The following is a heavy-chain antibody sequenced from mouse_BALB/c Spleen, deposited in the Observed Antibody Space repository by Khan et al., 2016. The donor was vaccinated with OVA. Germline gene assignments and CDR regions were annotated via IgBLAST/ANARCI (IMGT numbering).Heavy chain of an antibody. CDR3: SRPYDRSHYFDY. J-gene: IGHJ2*01. CDR2: IYPGTGST. CDR1: GYIFTSYW. Sequence: QVQLKESGAELVRPGASVNLSCKTSGYIFTSYWIHWVKQRPGQGLEWIARIYPGTGSTYYNEKFKGKATLTADKSSNPAYMQLSSLRSEDSAVYFCSRPYDRSHYFDYWGQGTTLTVSS. V-gene: IGHV1S132*01. D-gene: IGHD1-1*01.